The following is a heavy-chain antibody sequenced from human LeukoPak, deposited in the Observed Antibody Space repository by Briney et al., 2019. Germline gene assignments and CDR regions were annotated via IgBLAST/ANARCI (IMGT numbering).Heavy chain of an antibody. Sequence: GGSLRLSCAASGFTFSTYAMHWVRQAPGKGLEWVAFIRYDGSNKYYADSVIGQFTISRDNSKNTLYLQMNSLSAEDTAVYYCAKYDFDYWGQGTLVTVSS. CDR2: IRYDGSNK. CDR3: AKYDFDY. V-gene: IGHV3-30*02. J-gene: IGHJ4*02. CDR1: GFTFSTYA.